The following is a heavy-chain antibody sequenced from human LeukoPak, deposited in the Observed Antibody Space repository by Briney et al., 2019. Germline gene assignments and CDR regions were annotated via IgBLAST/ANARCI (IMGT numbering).Heavy chain of an antibody. J-gene: IGHJ4*02. Sequence: PGGSLRLSCAASGFTFDDYPMHWVRQAPGKGLEWVSGISWNSGSIGYADSVKGRFTISRDNAKNSLYLQMNSLRAEDTALYYCAKDMEQWVWGQFDYWGQGTLVTVSS. V-gene: IGHV3-9*01. CDR2: ISWNSGSI. D-gene: IGHD1/OR15-1a*01. CDR3: AKDMEQWVWGQFDY. CDR1: GFTFDDYP.